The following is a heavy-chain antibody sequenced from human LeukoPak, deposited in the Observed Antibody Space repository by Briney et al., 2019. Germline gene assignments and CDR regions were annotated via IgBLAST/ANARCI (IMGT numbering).Heavy chain of an antibody. Sequence: KPSETLSLTCTVSGGSISSSNYYWGWIRQPSGKGLEWIGSIYHSGSTYYNPSLKSRVTISVDTSKNQFSLKLSSVTAADTAVYYCARGGIAARRGGFDPWGQGTLVTVSS. J-gene: IGHJ5*02. CDR2: IYHSGST. CDR3: ARGGIAARRGGFDP. V-gene: IGHV4-39*07. CDR1: GGSISSSNYY. D-gene: IGHD6-6*01.